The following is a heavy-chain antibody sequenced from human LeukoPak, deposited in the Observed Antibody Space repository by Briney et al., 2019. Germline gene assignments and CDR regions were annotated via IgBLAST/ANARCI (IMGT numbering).Heavy chain of an antibody. CDR2: INVYNGGT. Sequence: ASVKVSCKTSGYTFTSYGINWVRQAPGQGLEWMGWINVYNGGTRKTQNFHDRLTLTTDTSTSTAYMELRSLRSDDTAFYYCARGTMRDGHWGQGTLVTVSA. D-gene: IGHD5-24*01. CDR3: ARGTMRDGH. CDR1: GYTFTSYG. V-gene: IGHV1-18*01. J-gene: IGHJ4*02.